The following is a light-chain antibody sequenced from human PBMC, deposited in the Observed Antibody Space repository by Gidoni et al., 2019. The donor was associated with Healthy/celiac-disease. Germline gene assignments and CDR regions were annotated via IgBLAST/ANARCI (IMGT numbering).Light chain of an antibody. CDR3: QQYGSSPYT. CDR1: QNVSSSY. CDR2: GAS. J-gene: IGKJ2*01. Sequence: EIVLTQSPGTLSLSPGERATLSCRASQNVSSSYLAWYQQKPGQAPRLLIYGASSRATGIPDRFSGSGSGTDFTLTISRLEPEDFAVYYCQQYGSSPYTFXQXTKLEIK. V-gene: IGKV3-20*01.